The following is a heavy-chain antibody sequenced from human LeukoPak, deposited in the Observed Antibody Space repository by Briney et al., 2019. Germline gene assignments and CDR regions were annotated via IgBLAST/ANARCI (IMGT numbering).Heavy chain of an antibody. CDR1: GYTLTELS. V-gene: IGHV1-24*01. Sequence: ASVKVSCKVSGYTLTELSMHRVRQAPGKGLEWMGGFDPEDGETIYAQKFQGRVTMTEDTSTDTAYMELSSLRSEDTAVYYCATWFSWFTRPAFDIWGQGTMVTVSS. CDR2: FDPEDGET. D-gene: IGHD3-10*01. J-gene: IGHJ3*02. CDR3: ATWFSWFTRPAFDI.